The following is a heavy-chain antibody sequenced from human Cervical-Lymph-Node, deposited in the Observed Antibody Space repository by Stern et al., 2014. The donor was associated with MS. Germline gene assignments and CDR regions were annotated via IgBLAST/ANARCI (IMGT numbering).Heavy chain of an antibody. J-gene: IGHJ4*02. D-gene: IGHD2-21*02. Sequence: VHLVESGGDLVKPGGSLRLSCVASGFSFSDYDMSWIRQAPGKGLEWISYISGSGGAIYYADSVQGRFTISRDNAKNSLFLQMNSLRAEDTAVYYCGRGDAGDYWGQGTLVTVAS. CDR3: GRGDAGDY. CDR1: GFSFSDYD. V-gene: IGHV3-11*01. CDR2: ISGSGGAI.